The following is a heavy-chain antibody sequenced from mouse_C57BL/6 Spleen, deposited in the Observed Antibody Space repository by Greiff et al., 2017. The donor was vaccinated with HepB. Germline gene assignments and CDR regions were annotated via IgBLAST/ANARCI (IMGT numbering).Heavy chain of an antibody. CDR1: GYTFTSYW. CDR2: IDPSDSYT. CDR3: ARFGDDDSRYCDV. V-gene: IGHV1-59*01. J-gene: IGHJ1*03. Sequence: QVQLQQPGAELVRPGTSVKLSCKASGYTFTSYWMHWVKQRPGQGLEWIGVIDPSDSYTNYNQKFKGKATLTVDTSSSTAYMQLSSLTSEDSAVYYCARFGDDDSRYCDVGGTGTTVTVSS. D-gene: IGHD2-2*01.